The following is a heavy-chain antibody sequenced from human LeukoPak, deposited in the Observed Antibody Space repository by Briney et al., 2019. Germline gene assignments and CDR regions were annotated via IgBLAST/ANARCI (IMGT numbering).Heavy chain of an antibody. CDR1: GFTFSSYA. CDR3: AKDVLRYVDWSSSADYFDY. J-gene: IGHJ4*02. CDR2: ISGSGGST. D-gene: IGHD3-9*01. V-gene: IGHV3-23*01. Sequence: GGSLRLSCAASGFTFSSYAMSWVRQAPGKGLEWVSAISGSGGSTYYADSVKGRFTISRDNSKNTLYLQMNSLRAEDTAVYYCAKDVLRYVDWSSSADYFDYWGQGNLVTVSS.